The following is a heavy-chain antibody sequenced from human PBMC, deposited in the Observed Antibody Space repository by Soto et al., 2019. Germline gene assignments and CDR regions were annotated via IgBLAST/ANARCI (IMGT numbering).Heavy chain of an antibody. V-gene: IGHV3-73*02. Sequence: EVQLVESGGGLVQPGGSLKLSCVASGFTFSGSSMHWVRQASGKGLEWVGRIRNKANSYATAYAASVKGRFTISRDDSNNTAYLQMNSLNTEDTAVYYCTSHAPEDMIRKWGQGTLVTVSS. D-gene: IGHD2-15*01. CDR1: GFTFSGSS. CDR2: IRNKANSYAT. J-gene: IGHJ4*02. CDR3: TSHAPEDMIRK.